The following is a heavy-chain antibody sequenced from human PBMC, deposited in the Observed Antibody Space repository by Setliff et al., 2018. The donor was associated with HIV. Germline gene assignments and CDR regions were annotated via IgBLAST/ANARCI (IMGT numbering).Heavy chain of an antibody. D-gene: IGHD3-9*01. CDR2: LNAGYGNT. CDR3: ARSGLVYDDVLTGPPTDY. CDR1: VYTFSNHT. J-gene: IGHJ4*02. V-gene: IGHV1-3*01. Sequence: ASVQVSCKASVYTFSNHTIHWVRQATGKRPAGMGWLNAGYGNTKYSQKLQGRVTITRELSASTAYMETRSLRSEDTAVYSCARSGLVYDDVLTGPPTDYWGQGTTVTVSS.